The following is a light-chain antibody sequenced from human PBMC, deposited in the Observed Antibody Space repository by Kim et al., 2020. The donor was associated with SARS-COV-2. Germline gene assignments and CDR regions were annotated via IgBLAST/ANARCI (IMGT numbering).Light chain of an antibody. CDR2: AAS. CDR1: QTISIY. CDR3: QQSYSTPYT. J-gene: IGKJ2*01. Sequence: DIQMTQSPSSLSASVGDRVTITCRASQTISIYLNWYQQKPGKAPKLLIHAASSLQSGVPSRFSGSGSGTDFTLTISSLQPEDFATYYCQQSYSTPYTFGQGTQAGD. V-gene: IGKV1-39*01.